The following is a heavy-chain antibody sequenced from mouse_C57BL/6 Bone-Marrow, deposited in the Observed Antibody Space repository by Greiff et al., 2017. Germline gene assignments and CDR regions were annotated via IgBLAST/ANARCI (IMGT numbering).Heavy chain of an antibody. J-gene: IGHJ1*03. Sequence: QVQLQQSGAELVKPGASVKISCKASGYAFSSYWMNWVKQRPGQGLEWIGQIYPGDGDTTYNGKFKGKATLTADKSSSTAYVQLSSLTSEDSAVYFCARRCSRTYWYFDVWGTGTTVTVSS. V-gene: IGHV1-80*01. D-gene: IGHD1-1*01. CDR1: GYAFSSYW. CDR3: ARRCSRTYWYFDV. CDR2: IYPGDGDT.